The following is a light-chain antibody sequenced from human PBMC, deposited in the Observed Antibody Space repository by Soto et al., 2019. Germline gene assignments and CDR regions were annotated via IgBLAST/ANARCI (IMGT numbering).Light chain of an antibody. CDR1: SSDVGGYNY. CDR2: EVS. V-gene: IGLV2-14*01. J-gene: IGLJ3*02. CDR3: SSYTTSSTHWV. Sequence: QSALTQPASVSGSPGQSITISCTGTSSDVGGYNYVSWYQQHPGKAPKLMIYEVSNRPSGVSNRFSGSKSGNTASLTISGLQDEDEADYYCSSYTTSSTHWVFGGGPKLTVL.